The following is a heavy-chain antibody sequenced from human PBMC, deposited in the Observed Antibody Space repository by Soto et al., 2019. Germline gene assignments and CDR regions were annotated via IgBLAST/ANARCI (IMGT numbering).Heavy chain of an antibody. D-gene: IGHD6-19*01. CDR2: TSNDGSRK. CDR1: GFTFNNYG. CDR3: AKDPGLGGSGSQGNWFDP. J-gene: IGHJ5*02. Sequence: GGSLRLFCAASGFTFNNYGMHWVRQAPGKGLEWVALTSNDGSRKFYGDSVKGRFTISRDNSKNTLYLEINSLRPEDTAVYYCAKDPGLGGSGSQGNWFDPWGQGTLVTVSS. V-gene: IGHV3-30*18.